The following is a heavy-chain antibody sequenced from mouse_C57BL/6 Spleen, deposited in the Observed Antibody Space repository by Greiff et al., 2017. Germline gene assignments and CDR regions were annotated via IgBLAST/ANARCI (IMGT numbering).Heavy chain of an antibody. CDR3: ESKSPYNTAVASYAMDY. Sequence: QVQLQQSGAELVRPGTSVKMSCKASGYTFTNYWMGWVKQRPGHGLEWIGEIYPGGGYTNYNEKFKGQATMTADKSSSTAYMQFSSLKSEDSAVYYCESKSPYNTAVASYAMDYWGQGTSVTVSS. V-gene: IGHV1-63*01. CDR1: GYTFTNYW. D-gene: IGHD1-1*01. CDR2: IYPGGGYT. J-gene: IGHJ4*01.